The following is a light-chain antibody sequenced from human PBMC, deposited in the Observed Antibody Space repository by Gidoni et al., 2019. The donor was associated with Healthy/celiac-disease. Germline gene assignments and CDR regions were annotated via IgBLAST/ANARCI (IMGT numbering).Light chain of an antibody. Sequence: DIQMTQSPSSLSASVGDRVTITCQARQDISNYLNWYQQKPGKAPKLLIYDASNLETGVPSRFSGSGSGTDFTFTISSLQPEDIATYYCQQYDNLPPYTFGQXTKLEIK. J-gene: IGKJ2*01. CDR1: QDISNY. V-gene: IGKV1-33*01. CDR2: DAS. CDR3: QQYDNLPPYT.